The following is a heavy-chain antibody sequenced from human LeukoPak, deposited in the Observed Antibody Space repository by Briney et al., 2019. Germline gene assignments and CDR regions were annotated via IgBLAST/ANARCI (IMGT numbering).Heavy chain of an antibody. J-gene: IGHJ4*02. V-gene: IGHV1-18*01. Sequence: GASVKVSCKASGNTFTSYDISWVRQAPGQGLEWMGWISTYNDNTHHAQKLQGRVTMTTDTSTSTVYMELKSLRSDDTAVYYCARIQSRIIAARPGNPAFDYWGRGTLVTVSS. D-gene: IGHD6-6*01. CDR1: GNTFTSYD. CDR3: ARIQSRIIAARPGNPAFDY. CDR2: ISTYNDNT.